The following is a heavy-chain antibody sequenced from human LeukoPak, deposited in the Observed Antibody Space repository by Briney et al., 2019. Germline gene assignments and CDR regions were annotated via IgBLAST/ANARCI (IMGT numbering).Heavy chain of an antibody. D-gene: IGHD3-22*01. CDR1: GDFITGSTYY. CDR3: ARQYYDSTGYYYFDY. V-gene: IGHV4-39*01. Sequence: KPSETLSLTCTVSGDFITGSTYYWGWIRQPPGKGLEWIGSMYYSVSTYSNPSLRSRVTMSADTSKNQYSLNLKSVTAADTAVYYCARQYYDSTGYYYFDYWGQGTLVTVSS. J-gene: IGHJ4*02. CDR2: MYYSVST.